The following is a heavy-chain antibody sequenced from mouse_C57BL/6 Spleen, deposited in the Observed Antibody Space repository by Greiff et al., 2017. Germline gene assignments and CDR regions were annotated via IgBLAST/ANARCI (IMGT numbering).Heavy chain of an antibody. CDR3: ARRDGYSYWDFDV. CDR2: IYPSDSET. J-gene: IGHJ1*03. Sequence: VQLQQPGAELVRPGSSVQLSCKASGYTFTSYWMDWVKQRPGQGLEWIGNIYPSDSETHYNQKFKDKATLTVDKSSSTAYRQLSSLTSEDSAVYYCARRDGYSYWDFDVWGTGTTVTVSS. D-gene: IGHD2-3*01. V-gene: IGHV1-61*01. CDR1: GYTFTSYW.